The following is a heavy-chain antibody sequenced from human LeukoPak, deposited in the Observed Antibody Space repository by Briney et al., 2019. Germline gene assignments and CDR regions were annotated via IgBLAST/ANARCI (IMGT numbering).Heavy chain of an antibody. J-gene: IGHJ4*02. CDR3: GRLSGIGISSGWYFFDY. Sequence: GGSLRLSCAGSGFTSSDHYIDWVRQAPGKGLEWVGRTTNKANSYTTKYAVSVKGRFTISRDDSKNSAYLQMSSLKMGDTAVYYCGRLSGIGISSGWYFFDYWGQGTLVTVSS. CDR1: GFTSSDHY. D-gene: IGHD6-19*01. V-gene: IGHV3-72*01. CDR2: TTNKANSYTT.